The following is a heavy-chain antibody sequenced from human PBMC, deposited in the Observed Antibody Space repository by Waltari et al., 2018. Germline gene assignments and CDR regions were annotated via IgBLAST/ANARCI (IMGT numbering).Heavy chain of an antibody. CDR1: GGTFSSYA. Sequence: QVQLVQSGAEVKKPGSSVKVSCKASGGTFSSYAISWVRQAPGQGLEWMGGIIPIFGTANYAQKFQGRVTITTDESTSTAYMELSSLRSEDTAVYYCARDPRWGLTGYPNWFDPWGQGTLVTVSS. CDR2: IIPIFGTA. V-gene: IGHV1-69*05. D-gene: IGHD3-9*01. J-gene: IGHJ5*02. CDR3: ARDPRWGLTGYPNWFDP.